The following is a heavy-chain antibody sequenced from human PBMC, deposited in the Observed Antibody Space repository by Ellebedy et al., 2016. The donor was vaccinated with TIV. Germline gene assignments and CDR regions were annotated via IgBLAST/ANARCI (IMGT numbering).Heavy chain of an antibody. CDR2: IDWDDDK. CDR3: ARGGYCSGGSCYSD. D-gene: IGHD2-15*01. Sequence: SGPTLVKPTQTLTLTCTFSGFSLSPTGMCVSWIRQPPGKALEWLARIDWDDDKYYSTSLKTRLTISKDTSKNQVVLTMTNMDPVDAATYYCARGGYCSGGSCYSDWGQGTLVTVSS. J-gene: IGHJ4*02. V-gene: IGHV2-70*11. CDR1: GFSLSPTGMC.